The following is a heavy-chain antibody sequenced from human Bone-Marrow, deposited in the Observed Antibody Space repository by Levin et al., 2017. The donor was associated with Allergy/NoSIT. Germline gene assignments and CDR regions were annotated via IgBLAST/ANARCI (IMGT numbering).Heavy chain of an antibody. CDR2: ISSSSSHI. D-gene: IGHD5-24*01. CDR3: ARDRETTTIVSRYYFHYYGMDV. J-gene: IGHJ6*02. Sequence: GGSLRLSCAASGFTFSSYGMNWVRQAPGKGLEWVSSISSSSSHIYYADSVKGRFTISRDYAQNSLSLQMNSLRADDMAVYYCARDRETTTIVSRYYFHYYGMDVWGQGTTVTVSS. CDR1: GFTFSSYG. V-gene: IGHV3-21*01.